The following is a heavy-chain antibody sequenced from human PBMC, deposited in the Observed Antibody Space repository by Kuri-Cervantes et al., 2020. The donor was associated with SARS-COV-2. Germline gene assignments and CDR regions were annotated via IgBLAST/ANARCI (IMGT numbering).Heavy chain of an antibody. D-gene: IGHD3-3*01. Sequence: GESLKISCAASGFTFSSYWMHWVRQAPGEGLVWVSRINSDGSSTSYADSVKGRFTISRDNAKNTLYLQMNSLRAEDTAVYYCARDIVTVDYDFWSGYYGPSYFDYWGQGTLVTVSS. J-gene: IGHJ4*02. CDR3: ARDIVTVDYDFWSGYYGPSYFDY. V-gene: IGHV3-74*01. CDR2: INSDGSST. CDR1: GFTFSSYW.